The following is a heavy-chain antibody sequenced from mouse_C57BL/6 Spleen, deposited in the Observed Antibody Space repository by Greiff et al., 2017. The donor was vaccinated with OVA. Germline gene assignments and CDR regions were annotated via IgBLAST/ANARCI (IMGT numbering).Heavy chain of an antibody. CDR3: ARNAYYCIHYAMDY. V-gene: IGHV2-2*01. D-gene: IGHD1-1*01. CDR1: GFSLTSYG. Sequence: QVQLKESGPGLVQPSQSLSITCTVSGFSLTSYGVHWVRQSPGKGLEWLGVIWSGGSTDYNADFISRLSISKDNSKSPVFFQMNSLQSAYTAISYCARNAYYCIHYAMDYWVPGTSVTVSS. J-gene: IGHJ4*01. CDR2: IWSGGST.